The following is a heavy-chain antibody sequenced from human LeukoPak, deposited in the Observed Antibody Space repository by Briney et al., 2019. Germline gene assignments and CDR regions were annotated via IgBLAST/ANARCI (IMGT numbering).Heavy chain of an antibody. Sequence: ASVKVSCKASGYTFTSYGISWVRQAPGQGLEWMGWISAYNGNTNYAQKLQGRVTMTTDTSTSTAYMELRSLRSDDTAVYYCARVDYDSSGYYYRRLHAFDIWGQGTMVTVSS. V-gene: IGHV1-18*01. J-gene: IGHJ3*02. D-gene: IGHD3-22*01. CDR3: ARVDYDSSGYYYRRLHAFDI. CDR2: ISAYNGNT. CDR1: GYTFTSYG.